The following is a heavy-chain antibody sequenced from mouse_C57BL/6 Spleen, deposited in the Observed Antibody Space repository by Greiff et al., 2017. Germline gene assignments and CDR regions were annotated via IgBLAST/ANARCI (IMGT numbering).Heavy chain of an antibody. Sequence: VQLQQPGAELVMPGASVKLSCKASGYTFTSYWMHWVKQRPGQGLEWIGEIDPSDSYTNYNQKFKGKSTLTVDKSSSTAYMQLSSLTSEDSAVYYCARSYYYGSSYVRNYFDYWGQGTTLTVSS. J-gene: IGHJ2*01. D-gene: IGHD1-1*01. CDR2: IDPSDSYT. CDR1: GYTFTSYW. CDR3: ARSYYYGSSYVRNYFDY. V-gene: IGHV1-69*01.